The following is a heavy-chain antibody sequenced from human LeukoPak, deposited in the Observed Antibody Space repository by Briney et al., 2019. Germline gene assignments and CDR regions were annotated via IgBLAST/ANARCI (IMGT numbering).Heavy chain of an antibody. Sequence: ASVKVSCKASGYTFTSYYMHWVRQAPGQGLEWMGIINPSGGSTSYAQKFQGRVTMTRDTSTSTVYMELSSLRSGDTAVYYCARESRDGYNSGYFDYWGQGTLVTVSS. CDR1: GYTFTSYY. CDR3: ARESRDGYNSGYFDY. D-gene: IGHD5-24*01. CDR2: INPSGGST. J-gene: IGHJ4*02. V-gene: IGHV1-46*01.